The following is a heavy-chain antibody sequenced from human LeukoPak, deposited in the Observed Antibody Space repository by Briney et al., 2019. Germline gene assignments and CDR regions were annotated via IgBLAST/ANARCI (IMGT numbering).Heavy chain of an antibody. V-gene: IGHV4-59*01. J-gene: IGHJ6*02. CDR2: IYYSGST. D-gene: IGHD3-10*01. CDR3: ASGDRDYYYGMDV. CDR1: GGSISSYY. Sequence: SETLSLTCTVSGGSISSYYWSWIRQPPGKGLEWIGYIYYSGSTNYNPSLKSRVTISVDTSKNQFSLKLSSVTAADTAVYYCASGDRDYYYGMDVWGQGTTVTVSS.